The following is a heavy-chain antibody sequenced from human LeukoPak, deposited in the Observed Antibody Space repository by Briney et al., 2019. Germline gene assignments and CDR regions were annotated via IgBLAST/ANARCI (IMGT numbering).Heavy chain of an antibody. Sequence: SETLPLTCSASGGSISSYYWSWIRQPPGKGLEWIGYIYYSGSTNHNLSLKSRVTISVDTSKNQFSLKLSSVTAADTAVYYCARVTSSWSFDYWGQGTLVTVSS. CDR2: IYYSGST. CDR3: ARVTSSWSFDY. J-gene: IGHJ4*02. V-gene: IGHV4-59*01. CDR1: GGSISSYY. D-gene: IGHD6-13*01.